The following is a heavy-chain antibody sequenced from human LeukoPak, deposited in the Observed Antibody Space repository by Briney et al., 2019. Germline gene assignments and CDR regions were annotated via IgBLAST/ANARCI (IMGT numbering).Heavy chain of an antibody. V-gene: IGHV1-8*03. D-gene: IGHD2-15*01. Sequence: GASVKVSCKASGYTFTSYGINWVRQATGQGLEWMGWMNPNSGTTGYAQKFQGRVTITRNTSISTAYMELSSLRSEDTAVYYCARGREVVVSATLPYDYWGQGTLVTVSS. J-gene: IGHJ4*02. CDR2: MNPNSGTT. CDR1: GYTFTSYG. CDR3: ARGREVVVSATLPYDY.